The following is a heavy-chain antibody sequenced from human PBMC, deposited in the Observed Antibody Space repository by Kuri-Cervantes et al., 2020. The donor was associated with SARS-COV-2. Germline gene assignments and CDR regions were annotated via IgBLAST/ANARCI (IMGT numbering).Heavy chain of an antibody. D-gene: IGHD2-15*01. CDR3: ATTSGYCSGGSCHGNY. CDR1: GFTVSSNY. Sequence: GESLKISCAASGFTVSSNYMSWVRQAPGKGLEWVSVIYSGGSTYYADSVKGRFTISRDNSKNTLYLQMNSLRAEDTAVYYCATTSGYCSGGSCHGNYWGQGTLVTVSS. J-gene: IGHJ4*02. V-gene: IGHV3-66*02. CDR2: IYSGGST.